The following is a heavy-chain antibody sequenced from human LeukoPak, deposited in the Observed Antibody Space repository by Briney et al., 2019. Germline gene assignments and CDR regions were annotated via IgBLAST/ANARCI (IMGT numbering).Heavy chain of an antibody. Sequence: SETLSLTCTVSGGSLSSGSYYWSWIRQPAGKGLEWFGRIYTSGSTNYNPPLKSRVTISVDTSKNQCSLKLSSVTAADTAVYYCARGGYYYGSAPSDVWGKGTTVTISS. CDR2: IYTSGST. CDR1: GGSLSSGSYY. V-gene: IGHV4-61*02. J-gene: IGHJ6*04. D-gene: IGHD3-10*01. CDR3: ARGGYYYGSAPSDV.